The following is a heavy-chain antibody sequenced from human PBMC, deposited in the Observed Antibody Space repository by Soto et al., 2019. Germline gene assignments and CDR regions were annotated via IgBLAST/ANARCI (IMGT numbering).Heavy chain of an antibody. CDR1: GFTFSDYY. D-gene: IGHD3-16*01. Sequence: EVQLVESGGGLVQPGGSLRLSCAASGFTFSDYYMDWVRQVPGTGLEWVGRTRNKANSYTTEYAASVRGRFSISRDDSKDSMYLQMYSLKTEDTAVYYCARDTGGSYDSWGQGALVTVSS. V-gene: IGHV3-72*01. J-gene: IGHJ5*01. CDR3: ARDTGGSYDS. CDR2: TRNKANSYTT.